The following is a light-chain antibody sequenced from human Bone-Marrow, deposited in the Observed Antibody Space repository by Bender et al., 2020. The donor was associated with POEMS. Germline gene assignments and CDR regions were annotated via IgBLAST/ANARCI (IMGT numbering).Light chain of an antibody. CDR3: SSYTSSSLVV. Sequence: CSGTSSDVGGYNYVSWYQQHPGKAPKLMIYDVSNRPSGVSNRFSGSKSGNTASLTISGLQAEDEADYYCSSYTSSSLVVFGGGTKLTVL. CDR1: SSDVGGYNY. V-gene: IGLV2-14*04. J-gene: IGLJ2*01. CDR2: DVS.